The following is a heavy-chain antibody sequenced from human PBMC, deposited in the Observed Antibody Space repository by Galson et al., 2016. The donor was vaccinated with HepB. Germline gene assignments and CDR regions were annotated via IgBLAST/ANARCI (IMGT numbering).Heavy chain of an antibody. CDR1: GFIFNDEA. CDR3: ARAGIYSNRGYYSDY. CDR2: IRSQAYGGTI. V-gene: IGHV3-49*03. Sequence: SLRLSCATSGFIFNDEAMSWFRQSPGRGLEWVGFIRSQAYGGTIEYAASVRGIFTISRDDSKSVAYLLMNILKTEDTAAYYCARAGIYSNRGYYSDYWGQGTLVTVSS. D-gene: IGHD4-11*01. J-gene: IGHJ4*02.